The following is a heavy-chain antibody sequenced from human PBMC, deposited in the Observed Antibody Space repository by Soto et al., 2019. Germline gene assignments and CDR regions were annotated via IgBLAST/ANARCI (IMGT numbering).Heavy chain of an antibody. CDR2: INSDGSST. CDR1: DFTFSNAW. J-gene: IGHJ3*02. D-gene: IGHD3-22*01. V-gene: IGHV3-74*01. CDR3: TTDPHYDSSGYDAFVI. Sequence: GGSLRISCAASDFTFSNAWMNWVRQAPGKGLVWVSRINSDGSSTSYADSVKGRFTISRDNAKNTLYLQMNSLKTEDTAVYYCTTDPHYDSSGYDAFVIWGQGTMVTVSS.